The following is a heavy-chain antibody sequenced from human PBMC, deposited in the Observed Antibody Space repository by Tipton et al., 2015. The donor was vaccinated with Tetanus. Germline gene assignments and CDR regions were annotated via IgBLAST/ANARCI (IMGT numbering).Heavy chain of an antibody. Sequence: LRLSCTVSGDSVSTGNFYWSWIRQPPGKGLEWLAYVSSSGASNSDYFLKSRITVSRDTSKNQFSLRLTSVTAADTAVYYCARGGSYSYGPRGFDLWGRGTLVTVSS. CDR1: GDSVSTGNFY. J-gene: IGHJ2*01. D-gene: IGHD5-18*01. CDR2: VSSSGAS. V-gene: IGHV4-61*01. CDR3: ARGGSYSYGPRGFDL.